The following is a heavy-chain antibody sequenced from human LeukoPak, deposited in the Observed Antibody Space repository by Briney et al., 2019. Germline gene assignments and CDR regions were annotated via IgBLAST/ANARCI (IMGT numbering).Heavy chain of an antibody. CDR2: IGGSGGST. V-gene: IGHV3-23*01. J-gene: IGHJ6*02. Sequence: PGGSLRLSCAASGFSFSSYAMSWVRQAPGKGLEWVSAIGGSGGSTYYADSVKGRFTISRDNSKNTLYLQMNSLRAKDTAVYYCAKFWGAAGTLNYGMDVWGQGTTVTVSS. CDR1: GFSFSSYA. CDR3: AKFWGAAGTLNYGMDV. D-gene: IGHD6-13*01.